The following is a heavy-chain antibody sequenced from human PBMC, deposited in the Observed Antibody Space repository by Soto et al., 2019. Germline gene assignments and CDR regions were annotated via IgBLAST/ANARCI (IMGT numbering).Heavy chain of an antibody. CDR2: ISDYNGDT. CDR1: VYTFTTYA. V-gene: IGHV1-18*01. CDR3: ARELNYAFDV. Sequence: QVQLVQSGTEVKKPGASVKVSCKASVYTFTTYAISWVRQAPGQRLEWMGWISDYNGDTTYAQKLQGRVTMTTDTSTTTAYMELRSLRSDDTAVYFCARELNYAFDVWGQGTMVTVSS. J-gene: IGHJ3*01.